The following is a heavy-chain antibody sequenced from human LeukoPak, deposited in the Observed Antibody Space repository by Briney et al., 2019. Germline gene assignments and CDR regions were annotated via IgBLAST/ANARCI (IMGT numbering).Heavy chain of an antibody. Sequence: SGRSLRLSCAASGFTFDDYAMHWVRQAPGKGLEWVSGISWNSGSIGYADSVKGRFTISRDTSRNTLYLQMNTLRLEDTAVYYCVKDLMRDRWLGESWGQGTLVTASS. CDR1: GFTFDDYA. J-gene: IGHJ5*02. V-gene: IGHV3-9*01. CDR3: VKDLMRDRWLGES. CDR2: ISWNSGSI. D-gene: IGHD3-10*01.